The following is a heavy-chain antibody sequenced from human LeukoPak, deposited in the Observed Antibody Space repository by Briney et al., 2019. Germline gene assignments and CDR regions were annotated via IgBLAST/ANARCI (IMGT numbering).Heavy chain of an antibody. CDR1: GFTFSSHSMN. Sequence: GSLRLSCAGSGFTFSSHSMNWVRQAPGKGLEWIGSIYYSGSTYYNPSLKSRVTISVDTSKNQFSLKLSSVTAADTAVYYCASTQGGSSGYRYYYYMDVWGKGTTVTISS. CDR3: ASTQGGSSGYRYYYYMDV. J-gene: IGHJ6*03. V-gene: IGHV4-39*01. CDR2: IYYSGST. D-gene: IGHD3-22*01.